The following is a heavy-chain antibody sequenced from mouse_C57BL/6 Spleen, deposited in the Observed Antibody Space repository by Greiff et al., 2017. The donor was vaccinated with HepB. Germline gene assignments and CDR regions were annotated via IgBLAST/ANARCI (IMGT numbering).Heavy chain of an antibody. D-gene: IGHD1-1*01. Sequence: VQLQQSGAELVRPGSSVKLSCKASGYTFTSYWMDWVKQRPGQGLEWIGNIYPSDSETHYNQKFKDKATLTVDKSSSTAYMQLSSLTSEDSAVYYCAREDYYGSSFAYWGQGTLVTVSA. CDR2: IYPSDSET. V-gene: IGHV1-61*01. J-gene: IGHJ3*01. CDR3: AREDYYGSSFAY. CDR1: GYTFTSYW.